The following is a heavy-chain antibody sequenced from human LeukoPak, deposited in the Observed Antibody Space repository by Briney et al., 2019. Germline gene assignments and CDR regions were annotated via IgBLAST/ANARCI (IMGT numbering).Heavy chain of an antibody. D-gene: IGHD1-26*01. J-gene: IGHJ6*02. CDR3: ARESRLRRENYYYGLDV. V-gene: IGHV3-11*04. Sequence: PGGSLRLSCAASGFTFSDYYMSWIRQAPGKGLEWVAYISSSGSTIYYADSVKGRFTISRDNAKNSLYLQMNSLRAEDTAVYYCARESRLRRENYYYGLDVWGQGTTVTVSS. CDR2: ISSSGSTI. CDR1: GFTFSDYY.